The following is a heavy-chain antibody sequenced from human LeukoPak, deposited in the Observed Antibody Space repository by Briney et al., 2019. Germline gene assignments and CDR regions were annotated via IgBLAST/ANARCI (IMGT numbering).Heavy chain of an antibody. CDR3: ASYCSSTSCHGFQH. CDR2: IYYSGST. D-gene: IGHD2-2*01. J-gene: IGHJ1*01. V-gene: IGHV4-59*01. Sequence: PSETLSLTCTVSGGAISSYYWSWIRQPPGKGLEWIGYIYYSGSTNYNPSLKSRVTISVDTSKNQFSLKLSSVTAADPAVYYCASYCSSTSCHGFQHWGQGTLVTVSS. CDR1: GGAISSYY.